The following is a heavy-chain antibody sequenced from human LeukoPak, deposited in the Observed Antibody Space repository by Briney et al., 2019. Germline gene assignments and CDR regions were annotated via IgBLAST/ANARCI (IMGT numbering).Heavy chain of an antibody. CDR3: ARGGTRIPFDP. CDR2: INHSGST. Sequence: SETPSLTCTVSGGSISSGDYYWSWIRQPPGKGLEWIGEINHSGSTNYNPSLKSRVTISVDTSKNQFSLKLSSVTAADTAVYYCARGGTRIPFDPWGQGTLVTVSS. J-gene: IGHJ5*02. D-gene: IGHD1-14*01. CDR1: GGSISSGDYY. V-gene: IGHV4-39*07.